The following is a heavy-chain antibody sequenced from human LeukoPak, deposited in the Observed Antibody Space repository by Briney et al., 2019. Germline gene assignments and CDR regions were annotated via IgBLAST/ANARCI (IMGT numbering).Heavy chain of an antibody. CDR3: ARRRGRYSGDAFDI. V-gene: IGHV5-51*01. CDR2: IYPGDSDT. Sequence: GESLKISCKGSGYRFTSYWIGWLRQMPGKGLEWMGFIYPGDSDTRYGPSFQGQVTISADKSMSTAYLQWSSLKASDTAMCYCARRRGRYSGDAFDIWGQGTMVTVSS. D-gene: IGHD1-26*01. CDR1: GYRFTSYW. J-gene: IGHJ3*02.